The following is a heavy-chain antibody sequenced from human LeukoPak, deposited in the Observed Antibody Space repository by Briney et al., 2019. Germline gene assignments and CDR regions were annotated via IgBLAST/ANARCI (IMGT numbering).Heavy chain of an antibody. J-gene: IGHJ6*03. CDR3: ARWDSRDYYYYMDV. D-gene: IGHD6-13*01. CDR1: GFTFSSYS. V-gene: IGHV3-21*01. Sequence: GGSLRLSCAASGFTFSSYSMNWVRQAPGKGLDWVSSISSSSSYIYYADSVKGRFTISRDNAKNSLYLQMNSLRAEDTAVYYCARWDSRDYYYYMDVWGKGTTVTVSS. CDR2: ISSSSSYI.